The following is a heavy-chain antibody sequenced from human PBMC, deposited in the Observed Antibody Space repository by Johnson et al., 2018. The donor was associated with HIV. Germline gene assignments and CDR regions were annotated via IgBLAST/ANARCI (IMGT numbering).Heavy chain of an antibody. Sequence: VQLVESGGGLVQPGGSLRLSCAASGFTVSSNYMSWVRQAPGKGLEWVGRLKSKTDGGTTDYAAPVKGRFTISRDDSKNTLYLQMNSLKTEDTAVYYCTTATTGGSPDAFDIWGQGTMVTVSS. CDR2: LKSKTDGGTT. CDR3: TTATTGGSPDAFDI. V-gene: IGHV3-15*01. J-gene: IGHJ3*02. D-gene: IGHD1-26*01. CDR1: GFTVSSNY.